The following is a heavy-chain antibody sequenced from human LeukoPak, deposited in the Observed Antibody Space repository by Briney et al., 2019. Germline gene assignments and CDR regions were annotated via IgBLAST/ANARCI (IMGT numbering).Heavy chain of an antibody. D-gene: IGHD2-2*01. CDR2: IYHSGST. CDR3: ARDRSVVPAAKKPLGWFDP. V-gene: IGHV4-38-2*02. Sequence: PSETLSLTCTVSGYSISSGYYWGWIRQPPGKGLEWIGSIYHSGSTYYNPSLKSRVTISVDTSKNQFSLKLSSVTAAGTAVYYCARDRSVVPAAKKPLGWFDPWGQGTLVTVSS. J-gene: IGHJ5*02. CDR1: GYSISSGYY.